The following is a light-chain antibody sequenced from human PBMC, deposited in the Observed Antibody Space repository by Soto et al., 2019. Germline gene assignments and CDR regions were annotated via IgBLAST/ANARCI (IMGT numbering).Light chain of an antibody. CDR1: QSISNS. V-gene: IGKV3-15*01. J-gene: IGKJ2*01. CDR3: QQYNNWPPRT. Sequence: EIVMTQSPASLSVSPGETATLSCRASQSISNSLAWYQQKPGQAPSLLIYGASTRATGIPARFSGSGSGTEFTLTISSMQSEDSALYYCQQYNNWPPRTFGQGTKLEIK. CDR2: GAS.